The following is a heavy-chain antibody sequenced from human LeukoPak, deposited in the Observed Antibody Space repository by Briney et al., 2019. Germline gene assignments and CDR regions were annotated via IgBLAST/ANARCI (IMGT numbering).Heavy chain of an antibody. J-gene: IGHJ5*02. CDR1: GYDFTTYW. CDR2: IWPGDSDT. V-gene: IGHV5-51*01. D-gene: IGHD1-26*01. Sequence: GESLKISCKIPGYDFTTYWIGWVRQMPGKGLECMGIIWPGDSDTRYSPSFQGQVTISADKTISTVYLQWSSLKVSDTAIYYCARRGRGDWFDPWGQGTLVTVSS. CDR3: ARRGRGDWFDP.